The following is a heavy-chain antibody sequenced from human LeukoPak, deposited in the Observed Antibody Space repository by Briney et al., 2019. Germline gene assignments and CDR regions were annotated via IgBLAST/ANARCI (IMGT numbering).Heavy chain of an antibody. CDR3: ARVGNYYDSSGYYYVQNAFDI. Sequence: ASVKVSCKASGYTFTRYGISWVRQAPGQGVEWMGWISVYNGNANYAQKLQGRVTITTDTSTSTAYMELRSLRSDDTAVYYCARVGNYYDSSGYYYVQNAFDIWAKGQRSPSLQ. CDR2: ISVYNGNA. CDR1: GYTFTRYG. J-gene: IGHJ3*02. D-gene: IGHD3-22*01. V-gene: IGHV1-18*01.